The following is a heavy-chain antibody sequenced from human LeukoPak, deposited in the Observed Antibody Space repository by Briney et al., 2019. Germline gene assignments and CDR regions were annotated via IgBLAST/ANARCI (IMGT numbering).Heavy chain of an antibody. J-gene: IGHJ6*03. CDR2: ISSSSSTI. V-gene: IGHV3-48*01. CDR3: ARDTNSSSWYLYYYYYYMDV. D-gene: IGHD6-13*01. Sequence: GGSLRLSCAASGFTFSNAWMNWVRQAPGKGLEWVSYISSSSSTIYYADSAKGRFTISRDNAKNSLYLQMNSLRAEDTAVYYCARDTNSSSWYLYYYYYYMDVWGKGTTVTVSS. CDR1: GFTFSNAW.